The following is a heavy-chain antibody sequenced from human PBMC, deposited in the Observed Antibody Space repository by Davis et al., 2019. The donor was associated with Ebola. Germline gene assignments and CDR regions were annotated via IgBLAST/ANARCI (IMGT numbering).Heavy chain of an antibody. CDR3: AKGVGYPR. CDR2: ISYDGSNK. CDR1: GFTFSSYG. Sequence: PGGSLTLSCAASGFTFSSYGMHWVRQAPGKGLEWVAVISYDGSNKYYADSVKGRFTISRDNSKNTLYLQMNSLRAEDTAVYYCAKGVGYPRWGQGTLVTVSA. J-gene: IGHJ4*02. V-gene: IGHV3-30*18. D-gene: IGHD3-16*02.